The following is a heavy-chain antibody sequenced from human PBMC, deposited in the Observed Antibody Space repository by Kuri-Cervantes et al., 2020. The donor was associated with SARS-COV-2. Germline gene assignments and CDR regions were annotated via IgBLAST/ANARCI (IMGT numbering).Heavy chain of an antibody. V-gene: IGHV1-46*01. D-gene: IGHD2-15*01. CDR3: ATSSLGYCSGGSCSNWFDP. J-gene: IGHJ5*02. CDR1: GYTFTSYY. Sequence: ASVKVSCKASGYTFTSYYMHWVRQAPGQGLEWMGIINPSGGSTSYAQKFQGRVTMTRDTSTSTVYMELSSLRSEDTAVYYCATSSLGYCSGGSCSNWFDPWGQGTLVTVSS. CDR2: INPSGGST.